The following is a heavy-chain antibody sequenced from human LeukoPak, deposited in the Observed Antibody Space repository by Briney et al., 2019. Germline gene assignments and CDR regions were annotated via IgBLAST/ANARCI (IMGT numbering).Heavy chain of an antibody. J-gene: IGHJ4*02. CDR1: GFTFSNAW. D-gene: IGHD3-22*01. V-gene: IGHV3-15*01. CDR3: TATAQYYYDSSGYPRALDY. CDR2: IKSKTDGGTT. Sequence: GGSLRLSCAASGFTFSNAWMSWVRQAPGKGLEWVGRIKSKTDGGTTDYAAPVKGRFTISRDDSKNTLYLQMNSLKTEDTAVYYCTATAQYYYDSSGYPRALDYWGQGTLVTVSS.